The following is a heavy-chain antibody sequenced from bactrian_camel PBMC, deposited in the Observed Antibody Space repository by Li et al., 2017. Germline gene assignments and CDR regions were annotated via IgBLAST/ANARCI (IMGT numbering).Heavy chain of an antibody. CDR1: GYTRRPNC. Sequence: VQLVESGGGSVQTGGSLRLSCAASGYTRRPNCITWFRQASGKEREGVAVVDADGTITYAESVKGRFTVSQDNAKNTLLLQMNSLKSEDTALYYCVRPLAETITSNFGYWGQGTQVT. CDR3: VRPLAETITSNFGY. CDR2: VDADGTIT. D-gene: IGHD3*01. V-gene: IGHV3S1*01. J-gene: IGHJ6*01.